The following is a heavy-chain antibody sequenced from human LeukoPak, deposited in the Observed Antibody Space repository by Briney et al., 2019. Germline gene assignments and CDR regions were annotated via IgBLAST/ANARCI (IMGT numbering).Heavy chain of an antibody. CDR1: GYSFSSYW. CDR3: ARHSSYCSATSCFPKE. CDR2: INPGDSYI. J-gene: IGHJ4*02. V-gene: IGHV5-51*01. D-gene: IGHD2-15*01. Sequence: GESLKISCKGSGYSFSSYWIGWVRQMPVKGLEWMGIINPGDSYIRYGPSFQGQITISVDKSIKTAYLQWGSLKASDTAMYYCARHSSYCSATSCFPKEWGQGTLVTVSS.